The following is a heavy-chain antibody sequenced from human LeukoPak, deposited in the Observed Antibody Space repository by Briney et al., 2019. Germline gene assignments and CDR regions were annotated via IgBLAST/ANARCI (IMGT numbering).Heavy chain of an antibody. Sequence: GGSLRLSCAASGFTFSSYAMSWVRQAPGKGLEWVSAISGSGGSTYYADSVKGRFTISRDNAKNSLYLQMNSLRAEDTAVYYCARRRYNWNAIDYWGQGTLVTVSS. CDR2: ISGSGGST. CDR3: ARRRYNWNAIDY. J-gene: IGHJ4*02. D-gene: IGHD1-20*01. CDR1: GFTFSSYA. V-gene: IGHV3-23*01.